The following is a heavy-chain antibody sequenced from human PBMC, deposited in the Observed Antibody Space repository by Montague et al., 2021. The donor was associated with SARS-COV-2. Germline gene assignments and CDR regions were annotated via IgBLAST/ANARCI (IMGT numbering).Heavy chain of an antibody. Sequence: SLRLSCAASRFTVNSNYMSWVRQAPGKGLEWVALIYSGGDTTYAVSVRDRFTISRDNSKNTLYLQMNSLRVEDTAVFYCARGGVGATWAFDIWGQGTMVTVSS. D-gene: IGHD1-26*01. CDR1: RFTVNSNY. CDR3: ARGGVGATWAFDI. V-gene: IGHV3-53*01. J-gene: IGHJ3*02. CDR2: IYSGGDT.